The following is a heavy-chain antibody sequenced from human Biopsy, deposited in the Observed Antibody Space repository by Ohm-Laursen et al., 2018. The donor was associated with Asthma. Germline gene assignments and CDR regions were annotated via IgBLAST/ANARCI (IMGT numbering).Heavy chain of an antibody. Sequence: SLSLSCAASGFKFDEYTMHWVRQAPGKGLEWVSGISWNSATIGYADSVEGRFTISRDNAKNSVFLHMDSLRPEDTAFYYCAKVRSDWVITESFDYWGQGVLVPVSS. CDR1: GFKFDEYT. D-gene: IGHD3-22*01. CDR2: ISWNSATI. CDR3: AKVRSDWVITESFDY. J-gene: IGHJ4*02. V-gene: IGHV3-9*01.